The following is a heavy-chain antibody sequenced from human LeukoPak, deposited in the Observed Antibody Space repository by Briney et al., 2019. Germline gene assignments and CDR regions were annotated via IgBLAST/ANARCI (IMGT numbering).Heavy chain of an antibody. V-gene: IGHV3-7*01. CDR1: GFTFSSYW. Sequence: PGGSLRLSCAASGFTFSSYWMSWVRQAPGKGLEWVANIKQDGSEKYYVDSVKGRFTISRDNAKNSLYLQMNSLRAEDTAVYCCARDVVVVPAARGYDAFDIWGQGTMVTVSS. CDR3: ARDVVVVPAARGYDAFDI. J-gene: IGHJ3*02. CDR2: IKQDGSEK. D-gene: IGHD2-2*01.